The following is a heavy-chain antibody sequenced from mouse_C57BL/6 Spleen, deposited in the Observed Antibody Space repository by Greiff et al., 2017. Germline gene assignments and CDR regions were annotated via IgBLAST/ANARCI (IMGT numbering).Heavy chain of an antibody. CDR1: GYTFTSYW. D-gene: IGHD1-1*01. V-gene: IGHV1-64*01. CDR2: IHPNSGST. CDR3: ARRGLYYYGSSTGYFDV. J-gene: IGHJ1*03. Sequence: VQLQQSGAELVKPGASVKLSCKASGYTFTSYWMHWVKQRPGQGLEWIGMIHPNSGSTNYNEKFKSKATLTVDKSSSTAYMQLSSLTSEDSAVYYCARRGLYYYGSSTGYFDVWGTGTTVTVSS.